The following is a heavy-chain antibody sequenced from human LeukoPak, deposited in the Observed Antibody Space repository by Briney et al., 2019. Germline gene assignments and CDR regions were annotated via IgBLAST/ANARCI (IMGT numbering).Heavy chain of an antibody. CDR2: ISAYNGNT. Sequence: ASVKVSCKASGYTFTSYGISWVRQAPGQGLEWMGWISAYNGNTNYAQKLQGKVTMTTDISTSTAYMELRSLRSDDTAVYYCARKGDYGDYVVGEDWFDPWGQGTLVTVSS. V-gene: IGHV1-18*01. CDR1: GYTFTSYG. J-gene: IGHJ5*02. D-gene: IGHD4-17*01. CDR3: ARKGDYGDYVVGEDWFDP.